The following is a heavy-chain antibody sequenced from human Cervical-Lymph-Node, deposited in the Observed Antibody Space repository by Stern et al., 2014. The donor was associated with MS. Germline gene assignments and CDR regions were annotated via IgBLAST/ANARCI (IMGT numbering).Heavy chain of an antibody. Sequence: LQLQESGPGVAKPSQTLSLTCTVSGGSISTDGYYWTWLRQHPEKGLEWIGYIYYSGSTYYNPSLNSRVTMSLDTSKNQFSLNLSSVTAADTAIYYCARDDRGSSWYRFDFWGQGTLVTVSS. J-gene: IGHJ4*02. V-gene: IGHV4-31*03. D-gene: IGHD6-13*01. CDR2: IYYSGST. CDR1: GGSISTDGYY. CDR3: ARDDRGSSWYRFDF.